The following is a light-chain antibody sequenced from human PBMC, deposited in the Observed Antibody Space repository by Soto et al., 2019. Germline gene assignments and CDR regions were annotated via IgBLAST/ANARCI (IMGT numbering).Light chain of an antibody. CDR2: DVS. V-gene: IGLV2-14*01. Sequence: QSVLTQPASVSGSPGQSITISCTGTSSDVGGHNYVSWYQQHPGKAPKLMIYDVSNRPSGVSNRFSGSKSGNTASLTISGLQAEDDADYYCSSYTSSSSVVFGGGTKLTVL. CDR3: SSYTSSSSVV. CDR1: SSDVGGHNY. J-gene: IGLJ2*01.